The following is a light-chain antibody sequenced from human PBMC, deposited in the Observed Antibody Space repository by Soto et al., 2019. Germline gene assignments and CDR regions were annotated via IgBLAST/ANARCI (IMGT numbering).Light chain of an antibody. CDR1: QGIRND. J-gene: IGKJ4*01. CDR3: LQDYDYPLT. V-gene: IGKV1-6*01. Sequence: AIQMTQFPSSLSASVGDRVTITCRASQGIRNDLGWYQQKPGKAPKLLISAASTLQSGVPSRFSGSGFGTDFTLTISSLQPEDFATYYCLQDYDYPLTFGGGTEVEIK. CDR2: AAS.